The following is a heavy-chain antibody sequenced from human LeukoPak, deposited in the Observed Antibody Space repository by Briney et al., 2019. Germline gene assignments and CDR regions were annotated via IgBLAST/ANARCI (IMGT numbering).Heavy chain of an antibody. CDR2: ISYDGNNE. J-gene: IGHJ6*03. CDR3: ARDGEDGCNYYYYYYMDV. CDR1: GFTFRSYA. Sequence: GRSLRLSCAASGFTFRSYAMHWVRQAPGKGLEWVAVISYDGNNEYHADSVKGRFIISRDNSKNTLYLQMNSLRPEDTAVYYCARDGEDGCNYYYYYYMDVWGKGTAVTVSS. V-gene: IGHV3-30-3*01. D-gene: IGHD5-24*01.